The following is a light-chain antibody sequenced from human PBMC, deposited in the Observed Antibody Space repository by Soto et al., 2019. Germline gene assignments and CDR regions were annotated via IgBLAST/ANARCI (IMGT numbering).Light chain of an antibody. J-gene: IGKJ1*01. CDR3: QQYGTSHRT. V-gene: IGKV3-20*01. CDR2: GAS. Sequence: EIVLAQYPDTLSLSPGERATLSCRTSQSVSSNYLAWYQQKPAQAPRLLIYGASSRATGIPDRFSGSGSGTDFTLTISRLEPEDLAVYYCQQYGTSHRTFGQGTKVDI. CDR1: QSVSSNY.